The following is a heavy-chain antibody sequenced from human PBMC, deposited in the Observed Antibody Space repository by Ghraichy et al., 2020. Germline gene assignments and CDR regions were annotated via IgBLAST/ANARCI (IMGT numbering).Heavy chain of an antibody. Sequence: GGSLKLSCAASGFTFSSYAMSWVRQAPWKGLEWVSAISGSGGSTYYADSVKGRFTISRDNSKNTLYLQMNSLRAEDTAVYYCAKGPPFGYDSSGYAFDYWGQGTLVTVSS. CDR3: AKGPPFGYDSSGYAFDY. V-gene: IGHV3-23*01. D-gene: IGHD3-22*01. CDR1: GFTFSSYA. J-gene: IGHJ4*02. CDR2: ISGSGGST.